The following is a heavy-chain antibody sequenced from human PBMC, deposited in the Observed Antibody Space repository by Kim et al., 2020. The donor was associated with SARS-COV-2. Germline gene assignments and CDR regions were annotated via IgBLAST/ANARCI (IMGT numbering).Heavy chain of an antibody. V-gene: IGHV1-3*03. CDR2: INTVTGNT. CDR3: ARGKAVAGMGAVDV. J-gene: IGHJ6*02. D-gene: IGHD6-19*01. Sequence: ASVKVSCKPSGYIFTDYAMHWVRQAPGQRLEWLGWINTVTGNTKYSRDFQGRFTITRDTSARTVYMELGSLRSEDSAVYYCARGKAVAGMGAVDVWGRGTTVTVTS. CDR1: GYIFTDYA.